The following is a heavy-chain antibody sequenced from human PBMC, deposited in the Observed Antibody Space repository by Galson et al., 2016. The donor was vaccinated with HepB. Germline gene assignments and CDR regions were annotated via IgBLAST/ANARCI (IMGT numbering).Heavy chain of an antibody. J-gene: IGHJ5*02. CDR1: GDSISGSDW. V-gene: IGHV4-4*02. CDR2: IYHTGTS. D-gene: IGHD2-21*02. CDR3: ARQRRVTPTLLSLDP. Sequence: SETLSLTCAVSGDSISGSDWWSWVRQSPGKGLEWIAEIYHTGTSNLSPSLLSRVTLSVDKSKNQFSLTMNSVTAADTAVYYCARQRRVTPTLLSLDPWGQGILVTVSS.